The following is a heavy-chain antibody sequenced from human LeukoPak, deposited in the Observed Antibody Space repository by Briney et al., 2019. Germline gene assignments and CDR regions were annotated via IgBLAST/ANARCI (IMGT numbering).Heavy chain of an antibody. CDR1: GADISAYY. J-gene: IGHJ4*02. CDR2: MYTSGTT. CDR3: AGRDF. V-gene: IGHV4-4*07. D-gene: IGHD1-26*01. Sequence: SETLSLTCTVSGADISAYYWSWVRQPAGKRLEWIGIMYTSGTTDYNPSLESRLTISVHRSKNQLSLKLTSVTAADTAVYYCAGRDFWGQGTLVTVSS.